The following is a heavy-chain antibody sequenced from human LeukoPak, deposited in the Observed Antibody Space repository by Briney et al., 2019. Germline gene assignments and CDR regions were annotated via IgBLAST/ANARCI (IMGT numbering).Heavy chain of an antibody. Sequence: PGGSLRLSCAASGFTFSSSAMHWVRQAPGKGLEWAAVISYDGNYKYYAESVKGRFTISRDNSKNTLYMQMNSLRGEDTAVYYCARDREWLSTFDYWGQGNQVTVSS. J-gene: IGHJ4*02. V-gene: IGHV3-30-3*01. CDR3: ARDREWLSTFDY. CDR1: GFTFSSSA. D-gene: IGHD3-3*01. CDR2: ISYDGNYK.